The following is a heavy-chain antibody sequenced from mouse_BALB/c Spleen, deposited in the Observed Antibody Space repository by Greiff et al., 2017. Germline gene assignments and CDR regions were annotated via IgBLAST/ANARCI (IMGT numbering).Heavy chain of an antibody. CDR2: IYPGNVNT. CDR3: ARWDYDYDRFAY. V-gene: IGHV1S56*01. D-gene: IGHD2-4*01. Sequence: QVQLQQSGPELVKPGASVRISCKASGYTFTSYYIHWVKQRPGQGLEWIGWIYPGNVNTKYNEKFKGKATLTADKSSSTAYMQLSSLTSEDSAVYFCARWDYDYDRFAYWGQGTLVTVSA. CDR1: GYTFTSYY. J-gene: IGHJ3*01.